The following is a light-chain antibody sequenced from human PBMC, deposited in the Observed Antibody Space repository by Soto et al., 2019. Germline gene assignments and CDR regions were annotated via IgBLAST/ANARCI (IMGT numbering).Light chain of an antibody. V-gene: IGKV3-20*01. CDR1: QSISSTS. Sequence: EIVLTQSPGTLSFSPGERATLSCRASQSISSTSLAWYQQKPGQAPRLLIYGASNRATGIPDRLSGSGSGADFTLTINRLEPEDFAVYYCQHFDSTPPWTFGQGNKVEI. CDR2: GAS. CDR3: QHFDSTPPWT. J-gene: IGKJ1*01.